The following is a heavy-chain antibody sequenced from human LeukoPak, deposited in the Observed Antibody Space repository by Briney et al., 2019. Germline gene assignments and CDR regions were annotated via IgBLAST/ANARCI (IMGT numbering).Heavy chain of an antibody. CDR2: IYYSGST. Sequence: SETLSLTCTVSGGSISSYYWSWLRQPPGKGLEWIGYIYYSGSTNYNPSLKSRVTISVDTSKNQFSLKLSSATAADTAVYYCARVIDYYDSSGYYAAGAFDIWGQGTMVTVSS. D-gene: IGHD3-22*01. J-gene: IGHJ3*02. CDR3: ARVIDYYDSSGYYAAGAFDI. CDR1: GGSISSYY. V-gene: IGHV4-59*01.